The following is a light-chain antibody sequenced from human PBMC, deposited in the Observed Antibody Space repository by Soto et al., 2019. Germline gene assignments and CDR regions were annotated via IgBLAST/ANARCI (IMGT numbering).Light chain of an antibody. J-gene: IGKJ2*01. Sequence: EIVLTQSPDTLSLSPGERATLSCRASQTVDFKYLAWYQHKPGQAPRLLIHETSKRATGIPDRFRDSGSGAVFRLTISIMETEDFAVYYCQEHGSSFGQATTLQ. CDR3: QEHGSS. V-gene: IGKV3-20*01. CDR1: QTVDFKY. CDR2: ETS.